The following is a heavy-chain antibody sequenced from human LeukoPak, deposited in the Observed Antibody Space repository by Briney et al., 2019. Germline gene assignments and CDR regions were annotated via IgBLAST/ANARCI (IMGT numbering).Heavy chain of an antibody. V-gene: IGHV2-5*02. CDR2: IYWDDDK. D-gene: IGHD3-16*02. CDR1: GFSLSTSRVG. J-gene: IGHJ4*02. CDR3: AHTPTYYDYVWVSYRPYYFDY. Sequence: SGPTLVKPTQTLTLTCTFSGFSLSTSRVGVGWIRQPPGKALEWLALIYWDDDKRYSPSLKSRLTITKDTSKNQVVLTMTNMGPVHTATYYCAHTPTYYDYVWVSYRPYYFDYWGQGTLVTVSS.